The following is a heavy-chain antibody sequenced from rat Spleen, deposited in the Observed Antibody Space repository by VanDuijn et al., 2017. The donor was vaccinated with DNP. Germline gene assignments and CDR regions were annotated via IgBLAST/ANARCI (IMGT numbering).Heavy chain of an antibody. J-gene: IGHJ3*01. CDR2: MWNDGDT. CDR1: GFSLTNYH. V-gene: IGHV2-32*01. CDR3: ARPPEYSGNWFAF. D-gene: IGHD4-2*01. Sequence: QVQLKESGPGLLLSSETLSLTCTVSGFSLTNYHVHWVRQSPGKGLEWMGVMWNDGDTSYNSVLKSRLSISRATSKSQVFLKMNRLQAEDTATYYCARPPEYSGNWFAFWGQGTLVTVSS.